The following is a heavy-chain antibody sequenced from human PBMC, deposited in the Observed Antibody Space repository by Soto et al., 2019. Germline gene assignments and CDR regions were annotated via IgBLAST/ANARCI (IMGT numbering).Heavy chain of an antibody. J-gene: IGHJ5*02. CDR2: IYYSGST. CDR1: GGSISSGDYY. Sequence: QVQLQESGPGLVKPSQTLSLTCTVSGGSISSGDYYWSWIRQPPGKGLEWIGYIYYSGSTDYNPSFLIPVIIHVNTSKNPLSLKRSSVTAADTAVYYCARGGVVTPGCFDPWGQGPLVTVSS. CDR3: ARGGVVTPGCFDP. V-gene: IGHV4-30-4*01. D-gene: IGHD2-21*02.